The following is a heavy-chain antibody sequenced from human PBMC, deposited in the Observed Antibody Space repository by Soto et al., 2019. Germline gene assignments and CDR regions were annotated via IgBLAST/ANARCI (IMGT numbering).Heavy chain of an antibody. CDR2: INSDGSST. D-gene: IGHD2-2*01. CDR1: GFTFSSYW. V-gene: IGHV3-74*01. CDR3: AKSLSAIPGDS. J-gene: IGHJ4*02. Sequence: PGGSLRLSCAASGFTFSSYWMHWVRQAPGKGLVWVSRINSDGSSTSYADSVKGRFTISRDNAKNTLYLQMNSLRAEDTAVYYCAKSLSAIPGDSWGQGTLVTVSS.